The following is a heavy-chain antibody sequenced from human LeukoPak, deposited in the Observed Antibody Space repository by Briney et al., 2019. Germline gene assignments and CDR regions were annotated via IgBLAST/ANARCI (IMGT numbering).Heavy chain of an antibody. Sequence: GGSLRLSCAASGFTFDDYAMHWVRQAPGKGLEWVSLISGDGDSTYYADSVKGRFIISRDNSKNSLYLQMNNLRPADTAWYYCAKDPGSTVGPDAEDGFVMWGQGTMVTVSS. D-gene: IGHD2-2*01. CDR2: ISGDGDST. CDR3: AKDPGSTVGPDAEDGFVM. V-gene: IGHV3-43*02. J-gene: IGHJ3*02. CDR1: GFTFDDYA.